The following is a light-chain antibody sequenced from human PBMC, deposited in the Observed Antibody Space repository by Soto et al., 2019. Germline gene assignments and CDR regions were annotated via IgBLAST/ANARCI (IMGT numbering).Light chain of an antibody. J-gene: IGKJ5*01. CDR2: AAS. CDR1: QGISTS. Sequence: DIQLTQSPAFLSLSPGESVTITCRASQGISTSLAWYQVKPGKAPKLLIYAASTRDTGIPARFRATVSGTEFSLTIASLESEDFATYYCQEFYGSPVTFGLGTRLEIK. CDR3: QEFYGSPVT. V-gene: IGKV1-9*01.